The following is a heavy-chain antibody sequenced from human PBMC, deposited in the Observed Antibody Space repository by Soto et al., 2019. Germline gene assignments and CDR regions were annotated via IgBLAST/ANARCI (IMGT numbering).Heavy chain of an antibody. J-gene: IGHJ4*02. CDR2: VYYSGST. V-gene: IGHV4-59*08. D-gene: IGHD3-16*01. CDR3: ARHHIDLWDHFDY. Sequence: SETLSLTCTVSGGSISSFYWSWIRQPPGKGLEWIGYVYYSGSTNYNPSLESRVTISIDTSKNQFSLRLRSVTAVDTAIYYCARHHIDLWDHFDYWGQGTLVTVS. CDR1: GGSISSFY.